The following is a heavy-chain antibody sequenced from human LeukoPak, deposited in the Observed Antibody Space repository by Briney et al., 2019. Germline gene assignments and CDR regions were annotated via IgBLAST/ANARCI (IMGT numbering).Heavy chain of an antibody. CDR3: ARESGGTYDSLLGYYYGMDV. V-gene: IGHV1-69*13. CDR2: IIPIFGTA. Sequence: GASVKVSCKASGYTFTSYYMHWVRQAPGQGLEWMGGIIPIFGTANYAQKFQGRVTITADESTSTAYMELSSLRSEDTAVYYCARESGGTYDSLLGYYYGMDVWGQGTTVTVSS. CDR1: GYTFTSYY. D-gene: IGHD3-3*01. J-gene: IGHJ6*02.